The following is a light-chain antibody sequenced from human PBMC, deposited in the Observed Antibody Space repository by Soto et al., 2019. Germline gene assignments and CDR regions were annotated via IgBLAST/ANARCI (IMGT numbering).Light chain of an antibody. CDR3: SSYTSASTLLYL. V-gene: IGLV2-14*01. CDR2: GVT. J-gene: IGLJ1*01. CDR1: SSDVGGYNY. Sequence: QSALTQPASVSGSPGQSITISCTGTSSDVGGYNYVSWYQQHPGIAPKLLIYGVTNRPSGVSTRFSGSKSGNTASLTISGLQAEDEAEYHCSSYTSASTLLYLFGTGTKVTVL.